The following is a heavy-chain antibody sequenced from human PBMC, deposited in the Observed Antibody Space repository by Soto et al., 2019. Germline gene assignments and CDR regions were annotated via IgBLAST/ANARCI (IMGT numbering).Heavy chain of an antibody. CDR2: IYYSGSS. V-gene: IGHV4-59*01. Sequence: PSETLSLTCTVSGGSISSYYWSWIRQPPGKGLEWIGYIYYSGSSNYNPSLKSRVTISVDTSKNQFSLKLSSVTAADTAVYYCARDGWDSSGYPYYFDYWGKGTLVTVSS. J-gene: IGHJ4*02. CDR1: GGSISSYY. CDR3: ARDGWDSSGYPYYFDY. D-gene: IGHD3-22*01.